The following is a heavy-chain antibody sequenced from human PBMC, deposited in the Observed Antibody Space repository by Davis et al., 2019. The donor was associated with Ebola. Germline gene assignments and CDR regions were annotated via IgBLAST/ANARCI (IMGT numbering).Heavy chain of an antibody. CDR3: ARETNWNDAFDI. V-gene: IGHV3-33*01. D-gene: IGHD1-1*01. CDR1: GFTFSSYG. Sequence: GESLKISCAASGFTFSSYGMHWVRQAPGKGLEWVAVIWYDGSNKYYADSVKGRFTISRDNSKNTLYLQMNSLRAEDTAVYYCARETNWNDAFDIWGQGTMVTVSS. CDR2: IWYDGSNK. J-gene: IGHJ3*02.